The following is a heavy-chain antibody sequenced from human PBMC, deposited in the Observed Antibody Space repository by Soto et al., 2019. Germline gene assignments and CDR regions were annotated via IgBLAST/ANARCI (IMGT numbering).Heavy chain of an antibody. CDR3: ATGHSTVEGGHNWFDP. J-gene: IGHJ5*02. D-gene: IGHD1-1*01. Sequence: QVQLQESGPGLVKPSQTLSLTCTVSGASISSGAYYWSWIRQHPGKGLEWIGYIYYSDNTYYNPSLRSRVAISVETSKNQFSLKLSSVTAADTAVYYCATGHSTVEGGHNWFDPWGQGTLVTVSS. CDR2: IYYSDNT. V-gene: IGHV4-31*03. CDR1: GASISSGAYY.